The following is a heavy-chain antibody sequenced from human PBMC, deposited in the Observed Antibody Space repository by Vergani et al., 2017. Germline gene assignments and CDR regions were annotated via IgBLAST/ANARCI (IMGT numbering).Heavy chain of an antibody. CDR3: ARDGLGYSYGYSYYYGMDV. Sequence: EVQLVESGGGLVQPGGSLRLSCAASGFPFSSYWMSWVRQAPGKGLEGVANIKQDGSEKYYVDSVKGRFTISRDNAKNSLYLQMNSLRAEDTAVYYCARDGLGYSYGYSYYYGMDVWGQGTTVTVSS. CDR1: GFPFSSYW. D-gene: IGHD5-18*01. V-gene: IGHV3-7*03. CDR2: IKQDGSEK. J-gene: IGHJ6*02.